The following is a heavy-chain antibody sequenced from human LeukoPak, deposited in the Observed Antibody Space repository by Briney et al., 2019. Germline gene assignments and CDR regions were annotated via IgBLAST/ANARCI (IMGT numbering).Heavy chain of an antibody. J-gene: IGHJ4*02. CDR2: ISAYNGNT. CDR1: GYTFTSYG. CDR3: ARNPLRPDYDYVWGSYRQEYYFDY. Sequence: ASVKVSCKASGYTFTSYGISWVRQAPGQGLEWMGWISAYNGNTHYAQKLQGRVTMTTDTSTSTAYMELRSLRSDDTAVRYCARNPLRPDYDYVWGSYRQEYYFDYWGQGTLVTVSS. V-gene: IGHV1-18*04. D-gene: IGHD3-16*02.